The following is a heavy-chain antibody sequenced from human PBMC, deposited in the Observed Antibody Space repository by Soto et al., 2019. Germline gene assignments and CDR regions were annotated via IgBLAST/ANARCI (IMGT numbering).Heavy chain of an antibody. CDR2: IYYSGST. CDR1: GGFISSSTNY. V-gene: IGHV4-39*01. D-gene: IGHD2-21*01. Sequence: SETLSLTCTVSGGFISSSTNYWGWIRQPPGKGLESIGTIYYSGSTSYNPSLESRLTISVDTSQNQFSLRLTSVTAADTSMYYCSLVHFVETYRNETCYSIDYWGQGSLVTVSS. J-gene: IGHJ4*02. CDR3: SLVHFVETYRNETCYSIDY.